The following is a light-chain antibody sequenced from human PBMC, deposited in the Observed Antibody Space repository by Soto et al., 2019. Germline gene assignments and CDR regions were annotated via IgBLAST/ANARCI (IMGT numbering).Light chain of an antibody. CDR2: EGS. V-gene: IGLV2-23*01. CDR1: SSDVGSYNL. Sequence: QSALTQPASVSGSPGQSITISCTGTSSDVGSYNLVSWYQQYPGKAPKLMIYEGSKRPSGVSNRFSGSKSGNTASLTISGLQTEDEADYYCRSFAGTREVFGTGTKLTVL. J-gene: IGLJ1*01. CDR3: RSFAGTREV.